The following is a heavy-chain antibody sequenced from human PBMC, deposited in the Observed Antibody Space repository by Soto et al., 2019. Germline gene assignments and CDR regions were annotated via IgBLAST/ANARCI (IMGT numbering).Heavy chain of an antibody. V-gene: IGHV1-18*01. CDR3: ARAGAAPYYYYGLDV. CDR2: IRAYNGDT. CDR1: GYTFTAYD. J-gene: IGHJ6*02. D-gene: IGHD3-10*01. Sequence: ASLKVYCKSSGYTFTAYDIYWVRQAPGQGLEWMGWIRAYNGDTNYAQKLQTRVTMTTDKSTDTAYMDLRSLTSDDTAIYYCARAGAAPYYYYGLDVWGQGTTVTVSS.